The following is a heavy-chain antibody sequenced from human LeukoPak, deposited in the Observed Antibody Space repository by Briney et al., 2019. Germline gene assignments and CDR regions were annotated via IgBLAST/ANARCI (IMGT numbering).Heavy chain of an antibody. V-gene: IGHV3-30*03. CDR3: VRSQYYFDY. CDR1: GFIFNTYG. J-gene: IGHJ4*02. Sequence: GGSLRLSCAASGFIFNTYGMHGVRQAPGKGLEWVAVILFDGSEKYYADSVKGRFTISRDNSKNSLYLQTNSLRVEDTAVYYCVRSQYYFDYWGQGTLVTVSS. CDR2: ILFDGSEK. D-gene: IGHD3-10*01.